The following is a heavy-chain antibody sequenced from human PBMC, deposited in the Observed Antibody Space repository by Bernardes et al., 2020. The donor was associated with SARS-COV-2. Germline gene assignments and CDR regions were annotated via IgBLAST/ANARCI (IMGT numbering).Heavy chain of an antibody. CDR2: VYWDDDK. CDR3: AHRLATKAFDP. D-gene: IGHD1-1*01. Sequence: SGPTLVKPTQTLTLTCTFSGFSLSTWGVSVGWIRQPPRKAMEWLAMVYWDDDKRYNSSLETRLTITKDTSKNQVVLTMTNMDPVDTGTYYCAHRLATKAFDPWGQGTLVTVST. CDR1: GFSLSTWGVS. V-gene: IGHV2-5*02. J-gene: IGHJ5*02.